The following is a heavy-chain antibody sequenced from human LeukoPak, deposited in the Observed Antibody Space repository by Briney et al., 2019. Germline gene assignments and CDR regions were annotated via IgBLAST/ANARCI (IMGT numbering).Heavy chain of an antibody. V-gene: IGHV4-39*01. CDR3: ARWGYSYGIDY. Sequence: SETLSLTCTVSGGSISSSSYYWGWIRQPPGKGLEWIGGGSYSGSTYYNPSLKSRVTVSVDTPKNQFSLKLSSVTAADTAVYYCARWGYSYGIDYWGQGTLVTVSS. CDR2: GSYSGST. J-gene: IGHJ4*02. D-gene: IGHD5-18*01. CDR1: GGSISSSSYY.